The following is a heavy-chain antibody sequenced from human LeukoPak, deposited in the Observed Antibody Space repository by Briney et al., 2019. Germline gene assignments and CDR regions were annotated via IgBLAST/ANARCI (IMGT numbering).Heavy chain of an antibody. CDR3: ARVLGAVSTKGVLHY. J-gene: IGHJ4*02. CDR1: GYTFTGYY. V-gene: IGHV1-2*06. CDR2: IDPDSGDT. Sequence: ASVKVSCKASGYTFTGYYIHLVRQAPGQGLEWIGRIDPDSGDTDFAQNFQGRVTMTRDTSITTAYMELSRLKSDDTALYYCARVLGAVSTKGVLHYWGQGTLVTVSS. D-gene: IGHD5/OR15-5a*01.